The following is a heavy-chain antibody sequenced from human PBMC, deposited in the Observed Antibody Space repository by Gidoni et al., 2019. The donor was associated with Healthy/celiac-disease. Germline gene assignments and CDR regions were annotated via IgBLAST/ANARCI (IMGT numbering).Heavy chain of an antibody. D-gene: IGHD6-13*01. V-gene: IGHV7-4-1*02. Sequence: QVQLVQSGSALKKPGASVKVSCQASGYTFTSYAMNWVLQAPGQGLEWMGWINTNSWNPTYSQGVTGRVVVSLDTSVSTAYLQISSLKAEDTAVYYCARGKPGYSSSRILDYWGQGTLVTVSS. CDR1: GYTFTSYA. CDR2: INTNSWNP. CDR3: ARGKPGYSSSRILDY. J-gene: IGHJ4*02.